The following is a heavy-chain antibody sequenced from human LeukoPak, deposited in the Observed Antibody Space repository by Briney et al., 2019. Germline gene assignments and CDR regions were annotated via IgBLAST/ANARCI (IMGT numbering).Heavy chain of an antibody. CDR3: ARQVPGPYNYYGMDV. CDR2: IYYAGVT. V-gene: IGHV4-39*01. J-gene: IGHJ6*02. CDR1: GGSISNTNFY. Sequence: SETLSLTCIVSGGSISNTNFYWAWIRQPPGKGLEWIGNIYYAGVTSYNPSLKSRVTISVDTSKSQFSLRLTSVIAADTAVYYCARQVPGPYNYYGMDVWGQGTTATVSS.